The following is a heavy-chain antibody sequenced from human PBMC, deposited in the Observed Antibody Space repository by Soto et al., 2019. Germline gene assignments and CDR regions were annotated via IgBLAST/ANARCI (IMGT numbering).Heavy chain of an antibody. CDR3: ARTHSIMLSGFDY. CDR1: GYTFTGYY. D-gene: IGHD3-3*02. CDR2: INAGNGNT. J-gene: IGHJ4*02. Sequence: ASVKVSCKASGYTFTGYYMHWVRQAPGQRLEWMGWINAGNGNTKYSQKFQGRVTITRDTSASTAYMELSSLRSEDTAVYYCARTHSIMLSGFDYWGQGTLVTSPQ. V-gene: IGHV1-3*01.